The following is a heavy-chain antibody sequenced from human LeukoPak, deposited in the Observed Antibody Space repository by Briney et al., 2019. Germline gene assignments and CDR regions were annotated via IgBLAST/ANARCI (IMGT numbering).Heavy chain of an antibody. CDR2: ISSSSSTI. V-gene: IGHV3-48*01. Sequence: GGSLRLSCAASGFIFSNYWMHWVRQAPGKGLEWVSYISSSSSTIYYADSVKGRFTISRDNAKNSLYLQMNSLRAEDTAVYYCAGTPITMISVFDYWGQGTLVTVSS. CDR3: AGTPITMISVFDY. CDR1: GFIFSNYW. D-gene: IGHD3-22*01. J-gene: IGHJ4*02.